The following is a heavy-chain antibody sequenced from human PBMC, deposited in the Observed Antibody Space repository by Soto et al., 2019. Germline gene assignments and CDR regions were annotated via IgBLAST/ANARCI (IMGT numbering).Heavy chain of an antibody. Sequence: GPVGASETLSLTCTVSGGSISGYYWAWIRQSPGKGLEWIGSIYHAGSVYYNPSLNGRVALSMDTSKNHFSLKLTSVTAADTAVYYCARTFDYYGMDVWGQGTTVTVSS. CDR1: GGSISGYY. CDR3: ARTFDYYGMDV. CDR2: IYHAGSV. J-gene: IGHJ6*02. V-gene: IGHV4-59*08.